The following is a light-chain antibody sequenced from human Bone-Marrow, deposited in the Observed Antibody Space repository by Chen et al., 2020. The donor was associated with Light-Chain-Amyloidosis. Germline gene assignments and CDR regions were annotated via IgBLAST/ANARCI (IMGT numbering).Light chain of an antibody. Sequence: SSELTQPPSVSVYPGQTARITCSGDDLPTKYAYWYQQKPGQAPGLVIHRDTERPSGISERFSGSSSGTTATLTISGVQAEDEADYHCQSADSSGTYEVIFGGGTKLTV. CDR2: RDT. V-gene: IGLV3-25*03. CDR3: QSADSSGTYEVI. CDR1: DLPTKY. J-gene: IGLJ2*01.